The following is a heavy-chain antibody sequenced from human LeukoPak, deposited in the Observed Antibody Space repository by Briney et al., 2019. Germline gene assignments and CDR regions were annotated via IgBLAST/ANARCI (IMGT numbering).Heavy chain of an antibody. CDR1: GFIYSNYG. V-gene: IGHV3-33*01. CDR2: IWSDGSNR. Sequence: GRSLRLSCAASGFIYSNYGMNWVRQAPGKGLEWVAVIWSDGSNRFYAGSVKGRFTISRDNSQNTLFLQMNSLRAEDTAMYYCARDAQRGFDYSNSLKYWGHGTLVTVSS. J-gene: IGHJ4*01. D-gene: IGHD4-11*01. CDR3: ARDAQRGFDYSNSLKY.